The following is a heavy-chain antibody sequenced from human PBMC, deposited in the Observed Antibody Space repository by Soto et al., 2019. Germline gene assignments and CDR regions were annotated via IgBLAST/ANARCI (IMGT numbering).Heavy chain of an antibody. D-gene: IGHD2-15*01. V-gene: IGHV3-7*03. CDR1: GFAFRTYC. J-gene: IGHJ4*02. Sequence: GGSPRLSCVASGFAFRTYCMSWVRQAQGKGLQWVANINRDGSEKYYVDSLKGRFTMSRDNAENSLYLEMNTLRAEYTAVYYCARVRDRGGSFYYFDNWGQGPLVTVCS. CDR2: INRDGSEK. CDR3: ARVRDRGGSFYYFDN.